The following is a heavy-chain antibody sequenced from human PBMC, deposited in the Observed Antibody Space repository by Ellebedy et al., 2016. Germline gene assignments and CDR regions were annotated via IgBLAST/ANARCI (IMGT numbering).Heavy chain of an antibody. Sequence: ASVKVSXXASGYTFTGYYMHWVRQAPGQGLEWMGWINPNSGGTNYAQKLQGRVTMTTDTSTSTAYMELRSLRSDDTAVYYCARVVTIFGVAFNWFDPWGQGTLVTVSS. CDR3: ARVVTIFGVAFNWFDP. J-gene: IGHJ5*02. CDR2: INPNSGGT. CDR1: GYTFTGYY. V-gene: IGHV1-2*02. D-gene: IGHD3-3*01.